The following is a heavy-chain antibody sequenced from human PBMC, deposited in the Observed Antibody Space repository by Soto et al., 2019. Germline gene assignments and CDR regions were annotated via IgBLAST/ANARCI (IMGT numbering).Heavy chain of an antibody. J-gene: IGHJ4*02. Sequence: EVQLLESGGGLVQPGGSLRLSCAASGFTFSSYAMSWFRQAPGKGLEWVSSISVSGGSTYYADSVKGRFTISRDNSKNTLYLQMNSLRAEDTAVYYCAKEGYCSSTSCSDIGHCTNGVCLSTDYWGQGTLVTVSS. CDR1: GFTFSSYA. V-gene: IGHV3-23*01. D-gene: IGHD2-2*01. CDR3: AKEGYCSSTSCSDIGHCTNGVCLSTDY. CDR2: ISVSGGST.